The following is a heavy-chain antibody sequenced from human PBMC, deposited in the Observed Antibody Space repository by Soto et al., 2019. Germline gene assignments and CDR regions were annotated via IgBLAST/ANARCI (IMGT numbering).Heavy chain of an antibody. CDR1: GFTFSSYG. Sequence: PGGSLRLSCAASGFTFSSYGMHWVRQAPGKGLEWVAVIWYDGSNKYYADSVKGLFTISRDNSKNTLYLQMNSLRAEDTAVYYYARDQSDILTGYTPPSYYFDYWGQGTLVTVSS. V-gene: IGHV3-33*01. CDR3: ARDQSDILTGYTPPSYYFDY. D-gene: IGHD3-9*01. CDR2: IWYDGSNK. J-gene: IGHJ4*02.